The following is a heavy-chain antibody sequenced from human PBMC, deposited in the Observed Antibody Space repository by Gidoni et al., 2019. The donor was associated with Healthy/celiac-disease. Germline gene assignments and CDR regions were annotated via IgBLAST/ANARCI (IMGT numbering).Heavy chain of an antibody. CDR3: AKGFTVVTTYFDY. Sequence: QVQLVESGGGVFQPGGSLGPSCAAPGFTFSSYGMHWVRQAPGKGLEWVAVISYDGSNKYYADSVKGRFTISRDNSKNTLYLQMNSLRAEDTAVYYCAKGFTVVTTYFDYWGQGTLVTVSS. CDR2: ISYDGSNK. D-gene: IGHD4-4*01. J-gene: IGHJ4*02. V-gene: IGHV3-30*18. CDR1: GFTFSSYG.